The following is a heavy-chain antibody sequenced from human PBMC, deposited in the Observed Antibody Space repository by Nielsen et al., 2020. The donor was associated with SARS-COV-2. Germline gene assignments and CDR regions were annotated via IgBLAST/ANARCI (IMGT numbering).Heavy chain of an antibody. CDR1: GFTFDDYA. D-gene: IGHD1-14*01. Sequence: GGSLRLSCAASGFTFDDYAMNWVRQAPGKGLEWVSGISWNSGSIGYADSVKGRFTISRDNAKNSLYLQMNSLRAEDTALYYCAKDPGGMDVWGQGTTVTVSS. J-gene: IGHJ6*02. CDR2: ISWNSGSI. V-gene: IGHV3-9*01. CDR3: AKDPGGMDV.